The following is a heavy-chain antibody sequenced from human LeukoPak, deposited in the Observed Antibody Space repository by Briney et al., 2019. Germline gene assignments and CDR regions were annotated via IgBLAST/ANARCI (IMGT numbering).Heavy chain of an antibody. J-gene: IGHJ4*02. CDR2: IKQDGSEK. D-gene: IGHD6-13*01. V-gene: IGHV3-7*01. CDR1: GFTFDDYG. CDR3: ARSLYPSGSFFDY. Sequence: GSLRLSCAASGFTFDDYGMSWVRQAPGKGLEWVANIKQDGSEKYYVDSVKGRFTISRDNAKNSLYLQMNSLRAEDTAVYYCARSLYPSGSFFDYWGQGTLVTVSS.